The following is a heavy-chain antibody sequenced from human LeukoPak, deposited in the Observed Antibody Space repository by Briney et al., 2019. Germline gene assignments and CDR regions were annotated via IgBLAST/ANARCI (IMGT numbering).Heavy chain of an antibody. CDR3: ARGGEPYFDY. Sequence: PSETLSLTCSVFGGSLSGHYWSWIRQPPGKGLQWIGYIYYSGTINYNPSLKSRVTISVDTSKNHFSLKLRFVSAADSAVYYCARGGEPYFDYWGQGNLVTVSS. J-gene: IGHJ4*02. CDR2: IYYSGTI. V-gene: IGHV4-59*11. CDR1: GGSLSGHY. D-gene: IGHD1-26*01.